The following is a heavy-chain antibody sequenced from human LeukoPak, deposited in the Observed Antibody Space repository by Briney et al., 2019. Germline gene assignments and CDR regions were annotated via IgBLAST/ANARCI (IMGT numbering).Heavy chain of an antibody. D-gene: IGHD3-9*01. CDR2: IRYDGSNK. V-gene: IGHV3-30*02. Sequence: GGSLRLSCAASGFTFSNYGMHWVRQAPGKGLEWVAFIRYDGSNKYYADSVKGRFTISRDSSKNTLFLQTNSLRAEDTAVYYCAKGRYYNILTGYYVRRGLDYWGQGTLVTVSS. CDR1: GFTFSNYG. J-gene: IGHJ4*02. CDR3: AKGRYYNILTGYYVRRGLDY.